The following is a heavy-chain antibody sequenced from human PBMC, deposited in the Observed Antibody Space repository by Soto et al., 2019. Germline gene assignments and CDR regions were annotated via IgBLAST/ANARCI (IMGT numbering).Heavy chain of an antibody. Sequence: GGSLRLSCAASGFTFRSYAMSWVRQAPGKGLEWVSAISGSGGSTYYADSLKGRFTISRDNSKNTLYLQMNSLRAEDTAVYYCAKDVRYSGSFYFFDPWGQGTLVTVSS. V-gene: IGHV3-23*01. J-gene: IGHJ5*02. CDR2: ISGSGGST. CDR1: GFTFRSYA. D-gene: IGHD1-26*01. CDR3: AKDVRYSGSFYFFDP.